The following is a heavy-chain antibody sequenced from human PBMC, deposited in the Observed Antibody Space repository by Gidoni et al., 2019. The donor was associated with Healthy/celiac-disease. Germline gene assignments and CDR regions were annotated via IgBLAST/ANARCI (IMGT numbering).Heavy chain of an antibody. Sequence: QVQLVESGGGVVQPGRSLRLSCAASGFTFSSYGMHWVRQAPGKGLDWVAVIWYDGSNKYYADSVKGRFTISRDNSKNTLYLQMNSLRAEDTAVYYCARERTSLRRGLLYGMDVWGQGTTVTVSS. D-gene: IGHD2-8*01. V-gene: IGHV3-33*01. CDR1: GFTFSSYG. CDR3: ARERTSLRRGLLYGMDV. J-gene: IGHJ6*02. CDR2: IWYDGSNK.